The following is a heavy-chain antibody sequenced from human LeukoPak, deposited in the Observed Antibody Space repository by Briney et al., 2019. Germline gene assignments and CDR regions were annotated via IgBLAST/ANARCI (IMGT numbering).Heavy chain of an antibody. D-gene: IGHD6-19*01. CDR3: ARHKYSSGWPPEGAFDI. V-gene: IGHV4-34*01. CDR1: DRSFSGYY. CDR2: INHSGST. Sequence: SETLSLTCAVYDRSFSGYYWSWIRQPPGKGLEWIGEINHSGSTYYNPSLKSRVTISVDTSKNQFSLKLSSVTAADTAVYYCARHKYSSGWPPEGAFDIWGQGTMVTVSS. J-gene: IGHJ3*02.